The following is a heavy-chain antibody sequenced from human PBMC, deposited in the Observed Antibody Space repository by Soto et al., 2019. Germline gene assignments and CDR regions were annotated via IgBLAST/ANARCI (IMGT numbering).Heavy chain of an antibody. D-gene: IGHD6-13*01. V-gene: IGHV4-34*01. J-gene: IGHJ5*02. CDR1: GGSFIGYY. Sequence: SETLSLTCAVYGGSFIGYYCICVGHAPFKGLEWIGEINHSGSTNYNPSLKSRVTISVDTSKNQFSLKLSSATAADTAVYYCARRSQQQLVRGVNWFDPWGQGTLVTGLL. CDR2: INHSGST. CDR3: ARRSQQQLVRGVNWFDP.